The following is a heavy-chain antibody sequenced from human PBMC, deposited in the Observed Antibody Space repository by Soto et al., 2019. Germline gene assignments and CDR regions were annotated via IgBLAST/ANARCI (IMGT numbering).Heavy chain of an antibody. CDR1: GFTFSSYA. J-gene: IGHJ6*03. Sequence: GGSLRLSCAASGFTFSSYAMSWVRQAPGKGLEWDSAISGSGGSTYYADSVKGRFTISRDNSKNTLYLQMNSLRAEDTAVYYCARPRSGGSAYYYYYMDVWGKGTTVTVSS. CDR3: ARPRSGGSAYYYYYMDV. D-gene: IGHD2-15*01. CDR2: ISGSGGST. V-gene: IGHV3-23*01.